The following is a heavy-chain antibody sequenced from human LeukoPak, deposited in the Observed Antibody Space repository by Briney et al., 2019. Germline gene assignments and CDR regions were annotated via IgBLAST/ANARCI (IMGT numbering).Heavy chain of an antibody. Sequence: PSETLSLTCAVYGGSFSGYYWSWIRQPPGKGLEWIGEINHSGSTNYNPSLKSRVTISVDTSKNQFSLKLSSVTAADTAVYYCARGGLAFAAAATQDFDYWGQGTLVTVSS. CDR3: ARGGLAFAAAATQDFDY. CDR2: INHSGST. J-gene: IGHJ4*02. D-gene: IGHD6-13*01. CDR1: GGSFSGYY. V-gene: IGHV4-34*01.